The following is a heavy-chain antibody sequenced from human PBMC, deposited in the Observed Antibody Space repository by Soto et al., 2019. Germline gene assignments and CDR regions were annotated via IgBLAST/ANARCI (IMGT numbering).Heavy chain of an antibody. CDR2: IYYSGST. Sequence: PSETLSLTCTVSGGSISSYYWSWIRQPPGKGLEWIGYIYYSGSTNYNPSLKSRVTISVDTSKNQFFLKLSSVTAADTAVYYCARSPKDDNSGYWDPHPNYGMDVWGQGTTVTVSS. D-gene: IGHD3-22*01. CDR1: GGSISSYY. J-gene: IGHJ6*02. V-gene: IGHV4-59*01. CDR3: ARSPKDDNSGYWDPHPNYGMDV.